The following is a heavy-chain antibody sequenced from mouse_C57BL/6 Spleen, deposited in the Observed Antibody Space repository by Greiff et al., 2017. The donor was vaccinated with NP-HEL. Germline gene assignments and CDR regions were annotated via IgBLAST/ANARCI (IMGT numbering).Heavy chain of an antibody. J-gene: IGHJ4*01. CDR1: GFTFSDYG. CDR2: ISSGSSTI. CDR3: ATNRAMDY. D-gene: IGHD6-1*01. V-gene: IGHV5-17*01. Sequence: EVKLMESGGGLVKPGGSLKLSCAASGFTFSDYGMHWVRQAPEKGLEWVAYISSGSSTIYYADTVKGRFTIARDNAKNTLFLQMTSLRSEDTAMYYCATNRAMDYWGQGTSVTVSS.